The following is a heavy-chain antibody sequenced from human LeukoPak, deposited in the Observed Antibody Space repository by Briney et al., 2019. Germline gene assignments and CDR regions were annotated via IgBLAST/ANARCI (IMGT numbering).Heavy chain of an antibody. CDR3: ARGIGSGWYKYYFDY. D-gene: IGHD6-19*01. V-gene: IGHV4-38-2*02. CDR1: GYSISSGNY. J-gene: IGHJ4*02. CDR2: IYHSGST. Sequence: SETLSLNCSVSGYSISSGNYWGWIRLPPGTALPWIGSIYHSGSTNYNPSLKSRVTISVDTSKNQFSLKLSSVTAADTAVYYCARGIGSGWYKYYFDYWGQGTLVTVPS.